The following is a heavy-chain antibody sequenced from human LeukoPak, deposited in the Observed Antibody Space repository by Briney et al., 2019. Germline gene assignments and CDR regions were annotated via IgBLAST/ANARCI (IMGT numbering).Heavy chain of an antibody. CDR3: ARETPTLAARGVYMDV. D-gene: IGHD6-6*01. CDR1: GYTFTSYG. J-gene: IGHJ6*03. CDR2: TSAYNGNT. Sequence: ASVKVSCKASGYTFTSYGISWVRQAPGQGLEWMGWTSAYNGNTNYAQKLQGRVTMTTDTSTSTAYMELRSLRSDDTAVYYCARETPTLAARGVYMDVWGKGTTVTVSS. V-gene: IGHV1-18*01.